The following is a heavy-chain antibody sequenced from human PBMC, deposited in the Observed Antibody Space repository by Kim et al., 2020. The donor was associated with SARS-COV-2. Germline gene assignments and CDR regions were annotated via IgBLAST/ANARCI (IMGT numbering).Heavy chain of an antibody. CDR1: GFTFSSYW. V-gene: IGHV3-74*01. D-gene: IGHD3-3*01. J-gene: IGHJ6*02. Sequence: GGSLRLSCAASGFTFSSYWMHWVRQAPGTWLVWVSRINNDGVDTIYADFVKGRFTISRDNAKNTLYLQMNSLRVEDTAVYFCVRGSGSYGYGMGVWGQGTTVTVSS. CDR3: VRGSGSYGYGMGV. CDR2: INNDGVDT.